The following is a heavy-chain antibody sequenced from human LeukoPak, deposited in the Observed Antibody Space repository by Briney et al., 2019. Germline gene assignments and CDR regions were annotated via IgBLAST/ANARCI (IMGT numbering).Heavy chain of an antibody. Sequence: NPSETLSLTCTVSGGPINSYYWSWLRQPPGKGLEWIGYIYYSGSTNYNPSLKGRVTMSVDASKNQFSLKLSSVTAADTAVYYCARRGGFFCNGNKCYHYYFDYWGQGTLVTVSS. CDR3: ARRGGFFCNGNKCYHYYFDY. D-gene: IGHD2/OR15-2a*01. CDR2: IYYSGST. J-gene: IGHJ4*02. CDR1: GGPINSYY. V-gene: IGHV4-59*08.